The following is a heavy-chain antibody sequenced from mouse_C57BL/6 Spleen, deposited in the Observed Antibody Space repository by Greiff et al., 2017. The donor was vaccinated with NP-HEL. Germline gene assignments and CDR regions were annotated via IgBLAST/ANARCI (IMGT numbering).Heavy chain of an antibody. CDR3: ARRANDYEGFAY. D-gene: IGHD2-4*01. Sequence: QVQLQQSGPGLVQPSQSLSITCTVSGFSLTSYGVHWVRQSPGKGLAWLGVIWSGGSTDYNAAFKSRLSISKDNSKSQVFFKMNSLQADDTAIDYCARRANDYEGFAYWGQGTLVTVSA. CDR1: GFSLTSYG. V-gene: IGHV2-2*01. J-gene: IGHJ3*01. CDR2: IWSGGST.